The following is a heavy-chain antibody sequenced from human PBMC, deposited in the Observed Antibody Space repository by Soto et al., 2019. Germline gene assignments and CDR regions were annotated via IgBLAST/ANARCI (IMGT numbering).Heavy chain of an antibody. D-gene: IGHD4-4*01. CDR2: IRAYNGNT. CDR1: GYTFTSYG. Sequence: QVQLVQSGAEVKKPGASVKVSCKASGYTFTSYGISRVRQAPGQGLEWMGWIRAYNGNTNYAQKLQGRVNVTTDTSTSTAYMERRSVRSDDTAVYYCAREDTVKEDYYFDYWGQGTLVTVSS. V-gene: IGHV1-18*01. CDR3: AREDTVKEDYYFDY. J-gene: IGHJ4*02.